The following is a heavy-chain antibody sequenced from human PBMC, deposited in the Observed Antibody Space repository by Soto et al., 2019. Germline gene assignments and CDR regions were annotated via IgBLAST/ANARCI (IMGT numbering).Heavy chain of an antibody. J-gene: IGHJ5*02. V-gene: IGHV3-21*01. CDR2: ISSSSSYI. D-gene: IGHD5-12*01. Sequence: PGGSLRLSCAASGFTFSSYIMNWVRQAPGRGLEWVSSISSSSSYIYYADSVKGRFTISRDNAKNSLYLQMNSLRAEDTAVYYCARTTASGYDLNWFDPWGQGTLVTVSS. CDR3: ARTTASGYDLNWFDP. CDR1: GFTFSSYI.